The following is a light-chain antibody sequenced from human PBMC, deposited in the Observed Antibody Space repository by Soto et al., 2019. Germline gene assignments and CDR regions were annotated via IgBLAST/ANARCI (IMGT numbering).Light chain of an antibody. J-gene: IGKJ1*01. CDR1: QSVSSSY. CDR2: GAS. V-gene: IGKV3-20*01. Sequence: EVFLTQSPGSLSLSPGERVTLSCRASQSVSSSYLAWYQQKPGQAPRLLIYGASSRATGIPDRFSGSGSGTDFTLTISKLEPEDFAVYYCQHYDTSLTWTFGQGTKVEIK. CDR3: QHYDTSLTWT.